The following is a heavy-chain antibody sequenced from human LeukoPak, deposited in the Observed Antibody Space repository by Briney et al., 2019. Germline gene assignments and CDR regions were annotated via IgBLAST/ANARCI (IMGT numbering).Heavy chain of an antibody. CDR2: IRYDGSNK. CDR1: GFTFSSYG. D-gene: IGHD6-6*01. J-gene: IGHJ4*02. CDR3: AKDHRYMSSSSSGAGGY. Sequence: PGGSLRLSCAASGFTFSSYGMHWVRQAPGKGLEWVAFIRYDGSNKYYADSVKGRFTISRDNSKNTLYLQMNSLRAEDTAVYYCAKDHRYMSSSSSGAGGYWGQGTLVTVSS. V-gene: IGHV3-30*02.